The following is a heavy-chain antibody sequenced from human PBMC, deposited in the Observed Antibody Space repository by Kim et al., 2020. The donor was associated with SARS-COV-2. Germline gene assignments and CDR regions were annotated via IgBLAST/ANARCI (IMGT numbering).Heavy chain of an antibody. CDR3: VRLGGGSYDYYYDL. V-gene: IGHV3-23*01. CDR1: GFSFNDFA. CDR2: VSSSGART. J-gene: IGHJ1*01. Sequence: WGSLRLSCVASGFSFNDFALTWVRQAPGRGLEWVSIVSSSGARTFYTDSVKGRFTISRDSSQNTMSLQMDSLRDEDTALYYCVRLGGGSYDYYYDLWGQG. D-gene: IGHD3-22*01.